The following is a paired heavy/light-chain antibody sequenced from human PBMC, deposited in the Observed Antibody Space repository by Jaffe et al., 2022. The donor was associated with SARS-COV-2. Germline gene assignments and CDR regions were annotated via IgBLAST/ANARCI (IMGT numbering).Light chain of an antibody. CDR2: GAS. V-gene: IGKV1-39*01. J-gene: IGKJ1*01. Sequence: DIQMTQSPSSLSASVGDRVTITCRASQSIRTYLNWYQQKPGKAPQLLIYGASSLQSGVPSRFSGSGSGTDFTLSISSLQPEDFATYFCQQGYSTPQTFGQGTKVEIK. CDR3: QQGYSTPQT. CDR1: QSIRTY.
Heavy chain of an antibody. CDR2: IRQDGREK. D-gene: IGHD6-19*01. CDR1: GFAFSSYW. CDR3: ARGLDQWPGTDY. Sequence: EVQLVESGGGLVQPGGSLRLSCVGSGFAFSSYWMNWVRQAPGKGLEWVANIRQDGREKNYVDSVKGRFTISRDNAKNSLYLQMNSLRDEDTAVYYCARGLDQWPGTDYWGQGALVTVSS. J-gene: IGHJ4*02. V-gene: IGHV3-7*03.